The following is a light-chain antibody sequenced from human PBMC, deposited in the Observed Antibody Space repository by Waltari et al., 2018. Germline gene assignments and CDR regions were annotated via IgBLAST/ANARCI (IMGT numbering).Light chain of an antibody. CDR2: TAS. CDR1: QDISSY. V-gene: IGKV1-9*01. CDR3: QQLNSYPLT. J-gene: IGKJ5*01. Sequence: DIQLTQSPSFLSASVGDRFTITCRASQDISSYLSWYQQKPGKAPNLLIYTASTLQSGVPSRFSGSRSGTEFTLTISSLQPEDFATYYCQQLNSYPLTFGQGTRLDIK.